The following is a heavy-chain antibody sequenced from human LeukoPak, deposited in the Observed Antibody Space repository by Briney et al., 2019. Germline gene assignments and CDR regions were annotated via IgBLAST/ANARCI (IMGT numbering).Heavy chain of an antibody. V-gene: IGHV4-39*07. Sequence: SETLSLTCTVSGGSISSSSYYWGWIRQPPGKGLEWIGSIYYSGSTYYNPSLKSRVTISVDTSKNQFSLKLSSVTAADTAVYYCARGYPGRSLGSYYFDYWGQGTLVTVSS. D-gene: IGHD3-16*01. CDR2: IYYSGST. CDR1: GGSISSSSYY. CDR3: ARGYPGRSLGSYYFDY. J-gene: IGHJ4*02.